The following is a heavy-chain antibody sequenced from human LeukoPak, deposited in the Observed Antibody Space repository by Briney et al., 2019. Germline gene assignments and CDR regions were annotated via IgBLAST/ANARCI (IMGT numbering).Heavy chain of an antibody. CDR1: GGTLSRYA. D-gene: IGHD4-17*01. Sequence: SVKVSCKASGGTLSRYAISWERQAPGQGLEWMGGIIPIFGTANYAQKFQGRVTITADESTSTAYMELSSLRSEDTAVYYCARWHTVDGMDVWGKGTTVTVSS. J-gene: IGHJ6*04. V-gene: IGHV1-69*13. CDR2: IIPIFGTA. CDR3: ARWHTVDGMDV.